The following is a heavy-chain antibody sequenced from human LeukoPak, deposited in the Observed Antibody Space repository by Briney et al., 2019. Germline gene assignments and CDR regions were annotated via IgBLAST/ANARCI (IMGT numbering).Heavy chain of an antibody. CDR2: IYYSGST. D-gene: IGHD3-9*01. CDR1: GGSISSYY. Sequence: SETLSLTCTVSGGSISSYYWSWIRQPPGKGLEWIGYIYYSGSTNYNPSLKSRVTISVDTSKNQFSLKLSSVTAADTAVYYCARTTGPPPNRREGILTAQGYYYMDVWGKGTTVTVSS. J-gene: IGHJ6*03. CDR3: ARTTGPPPNRREGILTAQGYYYMDV. V-gene: IGHV4-59*01.